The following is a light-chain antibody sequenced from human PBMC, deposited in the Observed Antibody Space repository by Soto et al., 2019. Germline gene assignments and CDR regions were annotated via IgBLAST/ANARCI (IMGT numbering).Light chain of an antibody. CDR3: ATWDDSLNGAV. CDR1: SSNIGTNV. CDR2: SNN. J-gene: IGLJ7*01. V-gene: IGLV1-44*01. Sequence: QLVLTQPPSASGAPGQRVIISCSGSSSNIGTNVVNWYQQVPGTAPKLLIYSNNHRPSGVPDRFSGSKSVTSASLAISGLQSDDEAEYFCATWDDSLNGAVFGGGTQLTVL.